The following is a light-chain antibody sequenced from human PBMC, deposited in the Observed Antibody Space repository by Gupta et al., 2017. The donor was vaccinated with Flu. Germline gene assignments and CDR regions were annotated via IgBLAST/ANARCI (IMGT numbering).Light chain of an antibody. Sequence: QTVVTREPSLSVSPGGTVTLTCGLSSRSVSTSYYPSWYQQTQGQAPRTFSYSTNTRSSGPPERVSASILATTAALTTTGAEADDESDEDCVQYTGGESVVFGGGTKLTVL. V-gene: IGLV8-61*01. CDR1: SRSVSTSYY. J-gene: IGLJ2*01. CDR3: VQYTGGESVV. CDR2: STN.